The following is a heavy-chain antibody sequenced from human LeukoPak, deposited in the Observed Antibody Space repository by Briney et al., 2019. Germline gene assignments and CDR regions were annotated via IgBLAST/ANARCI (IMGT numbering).Heavy chain of an antibody. D-gene: IGHD6-13*01. CDR1: GFTFSSYW. CDR3: ARVAEAAAFDS. V-gene: IGHV3-21*06. J-gene: IGHJ4*02. CDR2: ISRNSRYI. Sequence: PGGSLRLSCAASGFTFSSYWMHWVRQAPGKGLEWVSSISRNSRYIYYADSMRGRFTISRDNAKNSLYLQMNSLKPEDTAVYYCARVAEAAAFDSWGQGTLVTVSS.